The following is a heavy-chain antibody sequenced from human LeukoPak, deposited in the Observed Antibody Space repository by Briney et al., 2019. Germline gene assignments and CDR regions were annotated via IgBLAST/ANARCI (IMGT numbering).Heavy chain of an antibody. D-gene: IGHD4-17*01. V-gene: IGHV1-2*04. J-gene: IGHJ6*04. CDR2: INPNSGGT. Sequence: ASVKVSCKASGYTFTGYYMRWVRQAPGQGLEWMGWINPNSGGTNYAQKFQGWVTMTRDTSISTAYMELSRLRSDDTAVYYCARGHYGDYAHYGMDVWGKGTTVTVSS. CDR3: ARGHYGDYAHYGMDV. CDR1: GYTFTGYY.